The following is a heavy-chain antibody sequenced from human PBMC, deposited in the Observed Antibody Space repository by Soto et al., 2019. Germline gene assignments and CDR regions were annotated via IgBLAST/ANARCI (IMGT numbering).Heavy chain of an antibody. J-gene: IGHJ6*02. Sequence: PGESLKISCKGSGYSFTSYWIGWVRQMPGKGLEWMGIIYPGDSDTRYSPSFQGQVTISVDKSISTAYLQWSSLKASDTAMYYCARFGTKGIAAAGTDYYYYGMDVWGQGTTVTVSS. V-gene: IGHV5-51*01. D-gene: IGHD6-13*01. CDR3: ARFGTKGIAAAGTDYYYYGMDV. CDR2: IYPGDSDT. CDR1: GYSFTSYW.